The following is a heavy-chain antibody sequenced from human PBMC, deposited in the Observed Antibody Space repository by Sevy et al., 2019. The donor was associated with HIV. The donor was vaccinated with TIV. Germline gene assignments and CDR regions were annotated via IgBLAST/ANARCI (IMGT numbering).Heavy chain of an antibody. CDR2: ISGSGGSGDKT. D-gene: IGHD3-22*01. CDR3: ARKYDSSGYFDY. CDR1: GFTFSHYA. Sequence: GGSLRLSCAASGFTFSHYAMNWVRQAPGKGLEWVSGISGSGGSGDKTNYADSVKGRFTISRDDSKNSLYLQLNSLRAEDTAIYYCARKYDSSGYFDYWGQGTLVTVSS. J-gene: IGHJ4*02. V-gene: IGHV3-23*01.